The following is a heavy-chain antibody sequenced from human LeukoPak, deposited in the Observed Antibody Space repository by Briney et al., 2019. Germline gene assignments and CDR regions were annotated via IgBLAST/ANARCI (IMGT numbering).Heavy chain of an antibody. V-gene: IGHV3-21*01. J-gene: IGHJ6*02. CDR2: ITGGSVNR. CDR3: ARDVGASSGYYYYGMDL. D-gene: IGHD1-26*01. CDR1: GFTVNSYY. Sequence: GGSLRLSCAASGFTVNSYYMSWVRQAPGRGLEWVASITGGSVNRYYAVSVKGRFTISRDNAKKSLFLQMNSLSPEDTAVYYCARDVGASSGYYYYGMDLWGQGTTVTVSS.